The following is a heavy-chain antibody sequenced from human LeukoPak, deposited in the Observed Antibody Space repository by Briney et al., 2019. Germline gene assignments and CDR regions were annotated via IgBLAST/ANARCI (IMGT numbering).Heavy chain of an antibody. D-gene: IGHD2-15*01. J-gene: IGHJ5*02. Sequence: GASVKVSCKASGYTFTGYYVHWVRQAPGQGIEWMGWINPNSGGTNYAQKFQGRVTMTRDTSISTAYLELSRLRSDDTAVYYCAKEGGYCSSGTCYPWWFDPWGQGTLVTVS. V-gene: IGHV1-2*02. CDR3: AKEGGYCSSGTCYPWWFDP. CDR1: GYTFTGYY. CDR2: INPNSGGT.